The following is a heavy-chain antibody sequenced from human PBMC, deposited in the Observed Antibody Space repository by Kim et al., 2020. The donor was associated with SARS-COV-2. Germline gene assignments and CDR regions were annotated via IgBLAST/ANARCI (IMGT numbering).Heavy chain of an antibody. V-gene: IGHV4-31*03. Sequence: SETLSLTCTVSGGSISSGGYYWSWIRQHPGKGLEWIGYIYYSGSTHYNPSLKRRVTISVDTSKNQFSLKLSSVTAADTAVYYCARDALYGSGSYSTGGMDVWGQGTTVTVSS. CDR2: IYYSGST. J-gene: IGHJ6*02. CDR1: GGSISSGGYY. D-gene: IGHD3-10*01. CDR3: ARDALYGSGSYSTGGMDV.